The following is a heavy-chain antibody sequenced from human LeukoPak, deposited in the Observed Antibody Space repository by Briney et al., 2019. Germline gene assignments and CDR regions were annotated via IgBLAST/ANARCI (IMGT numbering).Heavy chain of an antibody. CDR1: GFTVSSNY. CDR3: AKDRLLWFGEHTFDY. Sequence: PGGSLRLSCAASGFTVSSNYMSWVRQAPGKGLEWVSAISGSGGSTYYADSVKGRFTISRDNSKNTLYLQMNSLRAEDTAVYYCAKDRLLWFGEHTFDYWGQGTLVTVSS. V-gene: IGHV3-23*01. CDR2: ISGSGGST. D-gene: IGHD3-10*01. J-gene: IGHJ4*02.